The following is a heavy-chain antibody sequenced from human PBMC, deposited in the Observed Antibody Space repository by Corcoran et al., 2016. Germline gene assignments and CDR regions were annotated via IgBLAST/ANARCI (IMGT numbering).Heavy chain of an antibody. CDR2: IWSDDSA. CDR1: GFIVRGTY. Sequence: EVQLVESGGGLIQPGGSLRLSCEASGFIVRGTYVSWVRPAPGKGLEWVSIIWSDDSASYADSVKGRFTMSRDHSKNMLYLQMNNLGAEDTAHYYCARGRIRAIANYYYGMNVWGQGTAVTVSS. CDR3: ARGRIRAIANYYYGMNV. D-gene: IGHD5-18*01. J-gene: IGHJ6*02. V-gene: IGHV3-53*01.